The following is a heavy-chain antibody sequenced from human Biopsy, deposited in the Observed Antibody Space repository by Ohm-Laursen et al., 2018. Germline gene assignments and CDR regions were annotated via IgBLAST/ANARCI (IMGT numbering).Heavy chain of an antibody. CDR3: ARLNSGTYDASDL. J-gene: IGHJ3*01. CDR2: IYGGGSPV. Sequence: GSLRLSCAASGFAFNLHEMNWVRQAPGKGLEWISYIYGGGSPVSYADSVKGRFTISRDNAQNSLYLHMNSLRAEDTAVYYCARLNSGTYDASDLWGQGTMVIVSS. D-gene: IGHD1-26*01. CDR1: GFAFNLHE. V-gene: IGHV3-48*03.